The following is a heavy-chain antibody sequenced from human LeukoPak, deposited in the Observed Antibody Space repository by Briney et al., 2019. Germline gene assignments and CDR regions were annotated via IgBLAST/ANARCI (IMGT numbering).Heavy chain of an antibody. CDR2: MNPNSGNT. CDR3: ARGPNKSDGGNSGSAWFDP. CDR1: GYTFTTYD. J-gene: IGHJ5*02. V-gene: IGHV1-8*01. D-gene: IGHD4-23*01. Sequence: ASVKVSCKASGYTFTTYDINWVRQATGQGLEWMGWMNPNSGNTGYAQKFQGRVTMTRNTSISTAYMELSSLRPEDTAVYYCARGPNKSDGGNSGSAWFDPWGQGTLVTVSP.